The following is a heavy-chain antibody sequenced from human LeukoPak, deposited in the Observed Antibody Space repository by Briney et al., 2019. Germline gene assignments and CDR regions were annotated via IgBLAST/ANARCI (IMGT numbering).Heavy chain of an antibody. CDR3: AKEGRYSSSWQYYFDY. J-gene: IGHJ4*02. D-gene: IGHD6-13*01. CDR1: GFTFSDYY. CDR2: LSASGAST. V-gene: IGHV3-23*01. Sequence: PGGSLRLSCAASGFTFSDYYMSWVRRAPGKGLEWVSGLSASGASTYYADSVKGRFTISRDNSNNTLYLQMNSLRAEDTAVYYCAKEGRYSSSWQYYFDYWGQGTLVTVSS.